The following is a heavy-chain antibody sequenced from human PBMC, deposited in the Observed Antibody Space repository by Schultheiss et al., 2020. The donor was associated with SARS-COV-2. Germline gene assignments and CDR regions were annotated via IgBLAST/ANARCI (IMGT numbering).Heavy chain of an antibody. D-gene: IGHD2-2*01. V-gene: IGHV4-59*12. CDR3: ARGVVVVPAASYYYYMDV. CDR1: GGSISSYY. CDR2: IYYSGST. Sequence: SETLSLTCTVSGGSISSYYWSWIRQPPGKGLEWIGSIYYSGSTYYNPSLKSRVTISVDKSKNQFSLKLSSVTAADTAVYYCARGVVVVPAASYYYYMDVWGTGTTVTVSS. J-gene: IGHJ6*03.